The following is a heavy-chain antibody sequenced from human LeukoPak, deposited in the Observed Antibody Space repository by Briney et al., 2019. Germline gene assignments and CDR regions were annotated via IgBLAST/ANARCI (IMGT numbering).Heavy chain of an antibody. CDR2: VSYDGSNK. V-gene: IGHV3-30*04. Sequence: GGSLRLSCAASGFTFSNYAMHWVRQAPDKGLEWVAVVSYDGSNKYYADSVKGRFTVSRDNSKNTLYLQVNSLRAEDTAVYYCAIGDSLGELSSSFEYWGQGTLVTVSS. D-gene: IGHD3-16*02. J-gene: IGHJ4*02. CDR3: AIGDSLGELSSSFEY. CDR1: GFTFSNYA.